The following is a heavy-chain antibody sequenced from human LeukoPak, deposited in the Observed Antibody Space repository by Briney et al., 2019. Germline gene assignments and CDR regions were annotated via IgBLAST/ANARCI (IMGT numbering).Heavy chain of an antibody. CDR2: ISGSGGST. CDR3: AKKTFSTASRYYFDP. CDR1: GFTFTSFA. D-gene: IGHD2/OR15-2a*01. Sequence: GGSLRLSCAAPGFTFTSFAMSWVRQAPGKGLEWVSAISGSGGSTYYADSVKGRFSISRDNSKNTLSLQMNSLRAEDTAIYYCAKKTFSTASRYYFDPRGEGSLVSVSS. V-gene: IGHV3-23*01. J-gene: IGHJ4*02.